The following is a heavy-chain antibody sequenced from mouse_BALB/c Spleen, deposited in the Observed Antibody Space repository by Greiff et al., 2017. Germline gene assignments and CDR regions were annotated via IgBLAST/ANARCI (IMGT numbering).Heavy chain of an antibody. J-gene: IGHJ1*01. CDR1: GFTFSSYA. V-gene: IGHV5-6-5*01. CDR3: ARGPYGKNWYFDV. D-gene: IGHD1-1*01. CDR2: ISSGGST. Sequence: EVQLQESGGGLVKPGGSLKLSCAASGFTFSSYAMSWVRQTPEKRLEWVASISSGGSTYYPDSVKGRFTISRDNARNILYLQMSSLRSEDTAMYYCARGPYGKNWYFDVWGAGTTVTVSS.